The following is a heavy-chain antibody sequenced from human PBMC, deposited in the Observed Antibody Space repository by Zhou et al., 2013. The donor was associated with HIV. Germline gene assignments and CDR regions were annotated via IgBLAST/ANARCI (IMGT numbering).Heavy chain of an antibody. V-gene: IGHV1-18*01. CDR2: ISPYNGHT. CDR1: GYTFTTSG. D-gene: IGHD3-3*01. Sequence: QVQLVQSGAEVKKPGASVRVSCKASGYTFTTSGITWVRQAPGQGLEWMGWISPYNGHTNYAQNFQGRVAMSTDTSINTAYMDLSSLRSDDTAVYFCARLLRAKGSIDYWGQGTLVTVSS. J-gene: IGHJ4*02. CDR3: ARLLRAKGSIDY.